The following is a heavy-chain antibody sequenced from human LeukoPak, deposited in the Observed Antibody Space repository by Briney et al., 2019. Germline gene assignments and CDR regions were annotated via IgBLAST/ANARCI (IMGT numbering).Heavy chain of an antibody. V-gene: IGHV3-21*01. CDR3: ARGRGYSGYEPFDY. D-gene: IGHD5-12*01. CDR1: GFTFSSYS. Sequence: GGSLRLSRAASGFTFSSYSLNWVRQAPGKGLEWVASIISSSSYIYYVYSVKGRFTISRDNAKNSLYLQMNSLRAEDTAVYYCARGRGYSGYEPFDYWGQGTLVTVSS. J-gene: IGHJ4*02. CDR2: IISSSSYI.